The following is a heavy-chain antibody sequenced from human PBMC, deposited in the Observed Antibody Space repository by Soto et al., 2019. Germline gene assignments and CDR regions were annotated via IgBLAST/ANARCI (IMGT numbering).Heavy chain of an antibody. V-gene: IGHV3-66*01. J-gene: IGHJ3*02. CDR3: ARDLGIVAADAFDI. CDR2: IYSGGST. CDR1: GFTVSSNY. Sequence: LSLTCAASGFTVSSNYMSWVRQAPGKGLEWVSVIYSGGSTYYADSVKGRFTISRDNSKNTLYLQMNSLRAEDTAVYYCARDLGIVAADAFDIWGQGTMVTVSS. D-gene: IGHD5-12*01.